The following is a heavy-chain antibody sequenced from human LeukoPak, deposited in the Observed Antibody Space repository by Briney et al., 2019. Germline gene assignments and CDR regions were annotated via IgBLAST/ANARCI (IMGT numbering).Heavy chain of an antibody. CDR2: IKQDESEK. CDR3: ARTGYYDY. CDR1: GFTFSNYW. J-gene: IGHJ4*02. Sequence: GGSLRLSCAASGFTFSNYWMSWVRQAPGKGLEWVANIKQDESEKYYVDSVKGRFTISRDNAKNSLYLQMSSLRVEDTAVYYCARTGYYDYWGQGTLVTVSS. V-gene: IGHV3-7*01. D-gene: IGHD3-9*01.